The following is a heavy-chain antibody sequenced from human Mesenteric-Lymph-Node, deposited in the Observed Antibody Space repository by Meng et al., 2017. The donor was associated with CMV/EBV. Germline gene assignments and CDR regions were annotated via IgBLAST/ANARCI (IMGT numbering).Heavy chain of an antibody. CDR1: GFTFSSYE. CDR3: ARDLISRPAASHYYYYGMDV. J-gene: IGHJ6*02. Sequence: GESLKISCAASGFTFSSYEMSWLRQAPGKGLEWISYISSTGSTIYYADSVKGRFTISRDNAKNSLYLQMNSLRAEDTAVYYCARDLISRPAASHYYYYGMDVWGQGTTVTVSS. CDR2: ISSTGSTI. V-gene: IGHV3-48*03. D-gene: IGHD2-2*01.